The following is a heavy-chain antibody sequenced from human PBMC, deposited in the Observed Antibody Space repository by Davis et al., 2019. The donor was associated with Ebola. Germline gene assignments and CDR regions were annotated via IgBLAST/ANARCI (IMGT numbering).Heavy chain of an antibody. J-gene: IGHJ5*02. CDR3: AREGRRAVKRFLEWFVAVWFDP. CDR2: INHSGST. CDR1: GGSFSGYY. Sequence: SETLSLTCAVYGGSFSGYYWSWIRQPPGKGLEWMGEINHSGSTNYNPSLKSRVTISVDTSKNQFSLKLSSVTAADTAVYYCAREGRRAVKRFLEWFVAVWFDPWGQGTLVTVSS. V-gene: IGHV4-34*01. D-gene: IGHD3-3*01.